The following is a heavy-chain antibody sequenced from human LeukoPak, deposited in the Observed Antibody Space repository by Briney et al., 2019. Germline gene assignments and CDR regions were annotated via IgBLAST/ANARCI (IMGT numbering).Heavy chain of an antibody. CDR1: GGTFSSYA. CDR2: IIPIFGTA. J-gene: IGHJ4*02. CDR3: ARDPYYYDHPRGDY. Sequence: GASVKVSCKASGGTFSSYAISWVRQAPGQGLEWMGRIIPIFGTANYAQRFQGRVTITTDESTSTAYMELSSLRSEDTAVYYCARDPYYYDHPRGDYWGQGTLVTVSS. V-gene: IGHV1-69*05. D-gene: IGHD3-22*01.